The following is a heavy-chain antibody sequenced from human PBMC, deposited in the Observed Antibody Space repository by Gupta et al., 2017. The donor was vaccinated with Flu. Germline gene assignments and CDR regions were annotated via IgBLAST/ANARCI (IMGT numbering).Heavy chain of an antibody. D-gene: IGHD2-8*01. J-gene: IGHJ4*02. CDR3: AKDKLTSDIVLMVYGGIGY. CDR1: GFTFSSYG. CDR2: ISYDGSNK. V-gene: IGHV3-30*18. Sequence: QVQLVESGGGVVQPGRSLRLSCAASGFTFSSYGIHWVRQAPGKGLEWVAVISYDGSNKYYADSVKGRFTISRDNSKNTLYLQMNSLRAEDTAVYYCAKDKLTSDIVLMVYGGIGYWGQGTLVTVSS.